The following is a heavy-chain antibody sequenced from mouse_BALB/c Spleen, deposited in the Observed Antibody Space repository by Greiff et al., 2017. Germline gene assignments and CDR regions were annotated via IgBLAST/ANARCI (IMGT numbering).Heavy chain of an antibody. D-gene: IGHD2-14*01. Sequence: VMLVESGPGLVQPSQSLSITCTVSGFSLTSYGVHWVRQSPGKGLEWLGVIWSGGSTDYNAAFISRLSISKDNSKSQVFFKMISLQANDTAIYYCASSRSWFAYWGQGTLVTVSA. J-gene: IGHJ3*01. CDR1: GFSLTSYG. CDR2: IWSGGST. CDR3: ASSRSWFAY. V-gene: IGHV2-2*02.